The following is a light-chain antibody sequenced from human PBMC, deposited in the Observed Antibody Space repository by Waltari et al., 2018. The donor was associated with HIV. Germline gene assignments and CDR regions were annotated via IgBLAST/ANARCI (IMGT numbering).Light chain of an antibody. V-gene: IGLV2-11*01. Sequence: QSALTQPRSMSGSPGQSVTISCTGTSSDVGGYNYVIWYQQHPGKAPTLMIFDVKKRPAGVPDRFSGSKSGNTASLPISGLQAEDEADYYYCSHADYYRWVFGGGTKLTVL. J-gene: IGLJ2*01. CDR3: CSHADYYRWV. CDR1: SSDVGGYNY. CDR2: DVK.